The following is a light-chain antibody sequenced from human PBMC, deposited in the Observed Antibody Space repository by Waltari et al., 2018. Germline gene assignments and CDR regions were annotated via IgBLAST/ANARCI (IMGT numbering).Light chain of an antibody. V-gene: IGKV1-39*01. Sequence: DIQMTQSPSSLSASVGDRVTITCRASQSISNYSNWYQQKPGKAPKLLIYAASRLQSGVPSRFSGRGSVTDFTLTISSLQPEDFATYYCQESYTTPVTFGQGTKVEIK. CDR2: AAS. J-gene: IGKJ1*01. CDR3: QESYTTPVT. CDR1: QSISNY.